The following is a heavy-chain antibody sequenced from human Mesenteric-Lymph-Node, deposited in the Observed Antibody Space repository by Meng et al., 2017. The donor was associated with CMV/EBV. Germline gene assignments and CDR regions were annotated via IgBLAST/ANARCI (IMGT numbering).Heavy chain of an antibody. Sequence: SETLSLTCSVSGGPINSGVYYWGWIRQLPGKGLEWIGYMHYSGTTYHNPSLKSRVTISIDTSKNQFSLKLSSVTAADTAVYYCARYYFDTSGPSNWFDSWGQGTLVTVSS. CDR2: MHYSGTT. CDR1: GGPINSGVYY. CDR3: ARYYFDTSGPSNWFDS. D-gene: IGHD3-22*01. V-gene: IGHV4-31*03. J-gene: IGHJ5*01.